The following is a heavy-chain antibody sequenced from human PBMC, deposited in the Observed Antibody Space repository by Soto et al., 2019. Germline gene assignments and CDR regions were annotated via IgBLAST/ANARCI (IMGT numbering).Heavy chain of an antibody. V-gene: IGHV3-23*01. CDR1: GFTFSSYA. J-gene: IGHJ4*02. CDR2: ISGSGGST. CDR3: AKDNDFWSGYSRAYYFDY. D-gene: IGHD3-3*01. Sequence: GGSLRLSCAASGFTFSSYAMSWVRQAPGKGLEWVSAISGSGGSTYYADSVKGRFTISRDNSKNTLYLQMNSLRAEDTAVYYCAKDNDFWSGYSRAYYFDYWGQGTLVTVSS.